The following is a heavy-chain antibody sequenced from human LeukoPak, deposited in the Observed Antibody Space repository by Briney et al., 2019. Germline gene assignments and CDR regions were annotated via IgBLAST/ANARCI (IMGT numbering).Heavy chain of an antibody. J-gene: IGHJ4*02. V-gene: IGHV1-58*01. Sequence: ASVKVSCKASGFTFTSSAVQWVRQARGQRLEWIGWIVVGSGNTNYAQKFQGRVTITADESMRTAYMELSSLRSEDTGVYYCARGWLAETTVVTPYNYWGQGTLVTVSS. CDR1: GFTFTSSA. CDR2: IVVGSGNT. D-gene: IGHD4-23*01. CDR3: ARGWLAETTVVTPYNY.